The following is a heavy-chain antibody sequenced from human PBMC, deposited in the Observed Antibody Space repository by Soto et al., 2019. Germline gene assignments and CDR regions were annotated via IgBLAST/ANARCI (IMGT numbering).Heavy chain of an antibody. CDR1: GFTVDYYG. CDR3: VKLWFGDHGPFDY. Sequence: GGSLRLSCVASGFTVDYYGMSWVRQVPGKGLEWVSAISGGTDNTYYAESVKGRFTISRDKSKNTLYLDMTSLRAGDTALYYCVKLWFGDHGPFDYWGQGTLVTVSS. CDR2: ISGGTDNT. V-gene: IGHV3-23*01. D-gene: IGHD3-10*01. J-gene: IGHJ4*02.